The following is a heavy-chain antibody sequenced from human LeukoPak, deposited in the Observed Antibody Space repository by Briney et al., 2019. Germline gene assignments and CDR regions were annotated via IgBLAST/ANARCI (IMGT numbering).Heavy chain of an antibody. D-gene: IGHD3-3*01. V-gene: IGHV7-4-1*02. CDR2: INTNTGNP. J-gene: IGHJ6*02. CDR3: ARESAVALHYDFWSGYYSAYYGMDV. CDR1: GYTFTSYA. Sequence: ASVKVSCKASGYTFTSYAMNWVRQAPGQGLEWMGWINTNTGNPTYAQGFTGRFVFSLDTSVSTAYPQISSLKAEDTAVYYCARESAVALHYDFWSGYYSAYYGMDVWGQGTTVTVSS.